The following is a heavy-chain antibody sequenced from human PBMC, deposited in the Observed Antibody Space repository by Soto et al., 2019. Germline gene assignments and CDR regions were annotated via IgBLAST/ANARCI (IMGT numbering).Heavy chain of an antibody. CDR2: IYHTGIT. CDR1: VDSISISNW. V-gene: IGHV4-4*02. Sequence: SETLSLTCAFSVDSISISNWGTWFRQPPGKGLEWIGDIYHTGITNYNPSLKSRVTILVDKSKNQFSLKLTSVTAADTAVYYCARYSASGLSYYFGMDVWGQGTTVTVSS. D-gene: IGHD6-13*01. CDR3: ARYSASGLSYYFGMDV. J-gene: IGHJ6*02.